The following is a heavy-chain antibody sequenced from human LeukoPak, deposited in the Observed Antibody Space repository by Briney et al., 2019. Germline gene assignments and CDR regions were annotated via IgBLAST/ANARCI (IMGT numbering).Heavy chain of an antibody. D-gene: IGHD3-3*01. CDR2: IYHSGST. V-gene: IGHV4-38-2*02. CDR3: ARAVFGVVIDY. Sequence: SETLSLTCIVSGYSISSGYYWGWIRQPPGKGLEWIGSIYHSGSTYSNPSLKSRVTISVDTSKNQFSLKLNSVTAADTAVYYCARAVFGVVIDYWGQGTLVTVSS. J-gene: IGHJ4*02. CDR1: GYSISSGYY.